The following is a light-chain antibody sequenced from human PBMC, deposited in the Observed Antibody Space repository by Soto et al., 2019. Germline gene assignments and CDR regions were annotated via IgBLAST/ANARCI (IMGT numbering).Light chain of an antibody. CDR1: QSISSW. CDR2: DAS. CDR3: HQYNNYPYT. V-gene: IGKV1-5*01. J-gene: IGKJ2*01. Sequence: DIQMTQSPSTLSASVGDRVTITCRASQSISSWLAWYQQKPGKAPKFLISDASNLESGVPSRFSGSGSGTEFTLTIDSLHPDDFATYYCHQYNNYPYTFGQGTTLEIK.